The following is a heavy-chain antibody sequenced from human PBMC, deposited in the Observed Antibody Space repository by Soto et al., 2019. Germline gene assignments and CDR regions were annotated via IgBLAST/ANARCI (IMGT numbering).Heavy chain of an antibody. Sequence: QVQLQESGPGLVKPSQTLSLTCTVSGGSISRGGYYWSWIRQHPGKGLEWIGYVYYTGPTYSSPSLKNRVSMSLDTSKNQFSLKLTSVTAADSAVYYCARGVGKWLQFRFDPWGQGTLVTVSS. CDR1: GGSISRGGYY. D-gene: IGHD6-19*01. CDR2: VYYTGPT. CDR3: ARGVGKWLQFRFDP. J-gene: IGHJ5*02. V-gene: IGHV4-31*03.